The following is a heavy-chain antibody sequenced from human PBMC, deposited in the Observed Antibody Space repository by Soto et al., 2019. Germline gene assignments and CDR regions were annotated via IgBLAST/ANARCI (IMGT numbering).Heavy chain of an antibody. CDR1: GFTFSSYA. CDR3: ARVRSIAKLDYYGMDV. CDR2: ISYDGSNK. D-gene: IGHD6-6*01. J-gene: IGHJ6*02. Sequence: QVQLVESGGGVVQPGRSLRLSCAASGFTFSSYAMHWVLQAPGKGLEWVAVISYDGSNKYYADAVKGRFTISRDNSKNTLYLQMNSLRAEDTAVYYCARVRSIAKLDYYGMDVWGQGTTVTVSS. V-gene: IGHV3-30-3*01.